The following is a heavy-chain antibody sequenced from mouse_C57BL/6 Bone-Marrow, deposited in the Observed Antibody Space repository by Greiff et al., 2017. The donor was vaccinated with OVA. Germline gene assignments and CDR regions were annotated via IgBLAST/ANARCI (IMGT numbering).Heavy chain of an antibody. J-gene: IGHJ4*01. D-gene: IGHD1-1*01. CDR3: APITTVDAMDY. CDR1: GYTFTSYW. CDR2: IDPSDSYT. Sequence: QVQLQQSGAELVKPGASVKLSCKASGYTFTSYWMQWVKQRPGQGLEWIGEIDPSDSYTNYNQKFKGKATLTVDTSSSTAYMQLSSLTSEDSAVYYCAPITTVDAMDYWGQGTSVTVSS. V-gene: IGHV1-50*01.